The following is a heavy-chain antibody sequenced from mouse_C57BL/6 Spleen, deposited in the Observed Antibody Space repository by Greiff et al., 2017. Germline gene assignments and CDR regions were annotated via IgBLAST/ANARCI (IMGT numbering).Heavy chain of an antibody. CDR3: ARASSSYWYFDV. CDR2: ISDGGSYT. V-gene: IGHV5-4*03. CDR1: GFTFSSYA. J-gene: IGHJ1*03. Sequence: EVKLQESGGGLVKPGGSLKLSCAASGFTFSSYAMSWVRQTPEKRLEWVATISDGGSYTYYPDNVKGRFTISRDNAKNNLYLQMSHLKSEDTAMYYCARASSSYWYFDVWGTGTTVTVSS. D-gene: IGHD1-1*01.